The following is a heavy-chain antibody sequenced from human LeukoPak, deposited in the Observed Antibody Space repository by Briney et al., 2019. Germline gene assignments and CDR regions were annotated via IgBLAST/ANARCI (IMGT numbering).Heavy chain of an antibody. CDR2: IYYSGST. J-gene: IGHJ5*02. CDR1: GGSISSYY. D-gene: IGHD6-13*01. Sequence: PSETLSLTCTVSGGSISSYYWSWIRQPPGKGLEWIGYIYYSGSTNYNPSLKSRVTISVDTSKNHFSLKLSSVTAADTAVYYCARSPQQLVNWFDPWGQGTLVTVSS. V-gene: IGHV4-59*01. CDR3: ARSPQQLVNWFDP.